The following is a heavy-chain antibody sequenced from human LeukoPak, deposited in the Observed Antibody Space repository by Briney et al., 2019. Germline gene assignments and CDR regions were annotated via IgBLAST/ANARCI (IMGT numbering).Heavy chain of an antibody. Sequence: PGGSLRLSCAASGSTFDDYGMSWVRQAPGKGLEWVSGINWNGGSTGYADSVKGRFTISRDNAKNSLYLQMNSLRAEDTAVYYCARYCSGGSLYNWFDPWGQGTLVTVSS. CDR3: ARYCSGGSLYNWFDP. J-gene: IGHJ5*02. D-gene: IGHD2-15*01. CDR1: GSTFDDYG. V-gene: IGHV3-20*04. CDR2: INWNGGST.